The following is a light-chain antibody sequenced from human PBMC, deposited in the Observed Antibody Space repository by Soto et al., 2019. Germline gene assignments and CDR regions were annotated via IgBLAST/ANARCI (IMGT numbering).Light chain of an antibody. Sequence: DIQMTQSPSTLSASVGDRVTITCRATQSISSWLAWYQQKPGKAPKLLIFDGSTLESGVPSRFSGSASGTEFTLTVSSLQPDDFATYYCQQYNSYPTFGQGTKV. V-gene: IGKV1-5*01. CDR2: DGS. J-gene: IGKJ1*01. CDR1: QSISSW. CDR3: QQYNSYPT.